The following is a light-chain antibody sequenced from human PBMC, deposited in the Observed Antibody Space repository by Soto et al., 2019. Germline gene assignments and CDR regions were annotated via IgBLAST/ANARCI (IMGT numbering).Light chain of an antibody. V-gene: IGLV2-8*01. CDR3: SSYAGSDNLV. Sequence: QSALTQPPSVSGSPGQSVTISCTGTSGDVGGYNYVSWYQQYPDKAPKLMIYEVSKRPSGVPDRFSGSKSGNTASLTVSGPQTEDEADYYCSSYAGSDNLVFGTGTKLTVL. CDR2: EVS. CDR1: SGDVGGYNY. J-gene: IGLJ1*01.